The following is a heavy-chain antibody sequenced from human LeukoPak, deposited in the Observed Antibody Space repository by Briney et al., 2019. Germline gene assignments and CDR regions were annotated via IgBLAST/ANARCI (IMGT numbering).Heavy chain of an antibody. CDR3: ARDCDGENYFDY. D-gene: IGHD2-21*01. V-gene: IGHV3-33*01. Sequence: GGSLRLSCAASGFTFSSYGMHWGRQAPGKGLEWVEVIWYDGSNKYYADSVKGRFTISRDNSKNTLYLQMNSLRAEDTAVYYCARDCDGENYFDYWGQGTLVTVSS. CDR2: IWYDGSNK. J-gene: IGHJ4*02. CDR1: GFTFSSYG.